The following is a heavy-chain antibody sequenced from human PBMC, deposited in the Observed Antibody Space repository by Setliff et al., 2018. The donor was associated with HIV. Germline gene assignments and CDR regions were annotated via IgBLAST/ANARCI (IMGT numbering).Heavy chain of an antibody. CDR2: ITSRSNHI. CDR1: GFNFNTYS. V-gene: IGHV3-21*01. Sequence: SLKISCAASGFNFNTYSMNWVRQAPGKGLEWVSSITSRSNHIYYAASVKGRFIISRDNSNNSLYLQMSGLRAEDTAIYYCARVLGGYSDYWGQGTLVTVSS. CDR3: ARVLGGYSDY. J-gene: IGHJ4*02.